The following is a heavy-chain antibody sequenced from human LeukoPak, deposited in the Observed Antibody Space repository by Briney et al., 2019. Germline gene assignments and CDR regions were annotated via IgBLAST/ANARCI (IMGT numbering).Heavy chain of an antibody. Sequence: PGGSLRLSCAASGFTFSSYGMHWVRQAPGKGLEWVAVISYDGSNKYYADSVKGRFTISRDNSKNTLYLQMNSPRAEDTAVYYCATSSGWYFVYWGQGTLVTVSS. J-gene: IGHJ4*02. CDR2: ISYDGSNK. D-gene: IGHD6-19*01. CDR3: ATSSGWYFVY. CDR1: GFTFSSYG. V-gene: IGHV3-30*03.